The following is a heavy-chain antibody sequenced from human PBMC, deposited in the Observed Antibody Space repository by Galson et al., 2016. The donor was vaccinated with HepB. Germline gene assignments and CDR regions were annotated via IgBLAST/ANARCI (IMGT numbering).Heavy chain of an antibody. CDR2: IVVGTGKT. D-gene: IGHD1-26*01. CDR3: AADSDMTDIGWFDP. Sequence: SVKVSCKASGITFSPSAVTSAVHWVRQARGQRLEWIGWIVVGTGKTKYAQNFQERVTITRHLSSSTAYMELSSLTSEDTAVYYCAADSDMTDIGWFDPWGQGTQVTVSS. V-gene: IGHV1-58*01. J-gene: IGHJ5*02. CDR1: GITFSPSAVTSA.